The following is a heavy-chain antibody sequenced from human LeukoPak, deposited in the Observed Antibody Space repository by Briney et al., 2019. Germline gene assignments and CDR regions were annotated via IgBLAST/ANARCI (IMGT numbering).Heavy chain of an antibody. CDR3: AKSSSGLFGSGPGDV. V-gene: IGHV3-23*01. CDR1: GFTFSSYG. Sequence: PGGSLRLSCAASGFTFSSYGMHWVRQAPGKGLEWVSAISGSGGSTYYADSVKGRFTISRDNSKNTLYLQMNSLRAEDTAVYYCAKSSSGLFGSGPGDVWGKGTTVTVSS. D-gene: IGHD3-10*01. CDR2: ISGSGGST. J-gene: IGHJ6*04.